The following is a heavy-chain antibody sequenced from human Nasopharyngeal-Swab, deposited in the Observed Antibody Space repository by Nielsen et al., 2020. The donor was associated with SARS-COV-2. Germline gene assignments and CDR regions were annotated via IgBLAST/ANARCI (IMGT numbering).Heavy chain of an antibody. Sequence: GGSLRLSCVASGFTFRSRSMNWVRQAPGKGLEWVANIKEDGSEKSYVDSVKGRFTISRDNAKSSLSLQINSLRGEDTAVYYCARGEWRWRYWGRGTLVTVSS. CDR1: GFTFRSRS. CDR3: ARGEWRWRY. D-gene: IGHD3-3*01. V-gene: IGHV3-7*03. CDR2: IKEDGSEK. J-gene: IGHJ4*02.